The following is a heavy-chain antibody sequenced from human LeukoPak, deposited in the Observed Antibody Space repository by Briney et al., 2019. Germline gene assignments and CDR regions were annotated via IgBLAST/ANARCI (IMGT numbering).Heavy chain of an antibody. V-gene: IGHV1-69*05. D-gene: IGHD5-18*01. CDR1: GGTLSTYA. Sequence: SLKVSYKASGGTLSTYAVSWVRQAPGQGLEWMGTIIPVFGTPTYAQKFQGRVTISTDESTSTAYMELSSLRSEDTAVYYCARWKGGFSSGYNHWGQGTLVTVSP. J-gene: IGHJ5*02. CDR2: IIPVFGTP. CDR3: ARWKGGFSSGYNH.